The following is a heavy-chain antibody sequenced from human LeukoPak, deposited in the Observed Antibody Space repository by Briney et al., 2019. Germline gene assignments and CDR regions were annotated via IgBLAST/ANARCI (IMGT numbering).Heavy chain of an antibody. D-gene: IGHD2-2*01. CDR3: AKDGSDIVVVPAVHYGMDV. V-gene: IGHV3-43*02. J-gene: IGHJ6*02. Sequence: GGSLRLSCAASGFTFDDYAMHWVRQAPGKGLEWVSLINGDGGSTYYADSVKGRFTISRDNSKNSLYLQMNSLRTEDTALYYCAKDGSDIVVVPAVHYGMDVWGQGTTVTVSS. CDR2: INGDGGST. CDR1: GFTFDDYA.